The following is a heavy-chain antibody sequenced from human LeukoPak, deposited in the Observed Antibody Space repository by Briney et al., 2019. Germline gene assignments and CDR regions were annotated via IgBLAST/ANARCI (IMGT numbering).Heavy chain of an antibody. CDR2: IYYSGST. D-gene: IGHD3-10*01. CDR1: GGSISSYY. V-gene: IGHV4-59*01. Sequence: PSETLSLTCTVSGGSISSYYWSWIRQPPGKGLEWIGYIYYSGSTNYNPSLKSRVTISVDTSKNQFSLKLSSVTAADTAVYYCARVGLGRNFRFGELLTYYYYYMDVWGKGTTVTVSS. J-gene: IGHJ6*03. CDR3: ARVGLGRNFRFGELLTYYYYYMDV.